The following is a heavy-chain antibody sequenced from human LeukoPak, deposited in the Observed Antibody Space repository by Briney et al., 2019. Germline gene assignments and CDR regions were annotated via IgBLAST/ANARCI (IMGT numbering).Heavy chain of an antibody. CDR1: GGSFSGYY. CDR2: INRGGDT. CDR3: AGGTYSGSYYNY. V-gene: IGHV4-34*01. D-gene: IGHD1-26*01. Sequence: PETPSLTCAVYGGSFSGYYWGWIRQPPGKGLEWIGEINRGGDTNYNPSLKSRVTISVDTSKNQFSLKLSSVTAADTAVYYCAGGTYSGSYYNYWGQDTLDPVSS. J-gene: IGHJ4*02.